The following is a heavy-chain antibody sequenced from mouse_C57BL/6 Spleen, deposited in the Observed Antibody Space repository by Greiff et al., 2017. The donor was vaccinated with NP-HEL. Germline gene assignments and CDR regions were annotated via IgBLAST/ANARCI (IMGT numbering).Heavy chain of an antibody. Sequence: EVMLVESGGGLVKPGGSLKLSCAASGFTFSDYGMHWVRQAPEKGLEWVAYISSGSSTIYYADTVKGRFTISRDNAKNTLFLQMTSLRSEDTAMYYCARRWLLGFDYFDYWGQGTTRTVSS. V-gene: IGHV5-17*01. J-gene: IGHJ2*01. CDR1: GFTFSDYG. CDR2: ISSGSSTI. CDR3: ARRWLLGFDYFDY. D-gene: IGHD2-3*01.